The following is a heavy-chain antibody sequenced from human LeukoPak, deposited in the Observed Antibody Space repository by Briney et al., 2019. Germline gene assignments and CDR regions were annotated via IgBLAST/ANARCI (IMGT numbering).Heavy chain of an antibody. CDR2: INWNGGST. V-gene: IGHV3-20*04. CDR3: ARSLGYSYGPFDY. Sequence: PGESLRLSCAASGFTFDDYGMSRVRQAPGKGLEWVSGINWNGGSTGYADSVKGRFTISRDNAKNSLYLQMNSLRAEDTALYYCARSLGYSYGPFDYWGQGTLVTVSS. J-gene: IGHJ4*02. CDR1: GFTFDDYG. D-gene: IGHD5-18*01.